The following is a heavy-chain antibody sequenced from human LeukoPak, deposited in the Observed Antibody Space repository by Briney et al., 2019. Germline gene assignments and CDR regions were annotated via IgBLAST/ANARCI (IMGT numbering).Heavy chain of an antibody. V-gene: IGHV4-61*02. Sequence: PSQTLSLTCTVSGGSISSGSYYWSWIRQPAGKGLEWIGRIYTSGSTNYNPSLKSRVTISVDTSKNQFSLKLSSVTAADTAVYYCARFHPLGAFDIWGQGTMVTVSS. CDR3: ARFHPLGAFDI. J-gene: IGHJ3*02. D-gene: IGHD7-27*01. CDR1: GGSISSGSYY. CDR2: IYTSGST.